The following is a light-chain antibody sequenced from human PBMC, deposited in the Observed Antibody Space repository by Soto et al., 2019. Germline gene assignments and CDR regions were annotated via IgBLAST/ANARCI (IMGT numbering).Light chain of an antibody. V-gene: IGKV3-15*01. CDR2: DAF. CDR3: QHYNNWPPYN. J-gene: IGKJ2*01. Sequence: TVMTQSPDTLSMSPGERVTLSCRARQGVRSNVAWYQQKGGQAPRLLIYDAFIRAAGIPARFSGSASGTEFTLVISSLQSEDSAIYYCQHYNNWPPYNFGQGTKLEIK. CDR1: QGVRSN.